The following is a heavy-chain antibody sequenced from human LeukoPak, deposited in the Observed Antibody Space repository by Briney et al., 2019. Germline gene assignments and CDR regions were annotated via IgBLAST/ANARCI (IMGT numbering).Heavy chain of an antibody. Sequence: PGGSLRLSCEGSGFTFDDYDMHWVRQAPGKGPEWVSSDHINSADSVKGRFAVSRDNAKNSVYLQINSVRPEDTALYFCAKDFGAAVAGTGGALDVWGQGVMVTVSS. V-gene: IGHV3-9*01. D-gene: IGHD6-19*01. J-gene: IGHJ3*01. CDR3: AKDFGAAVAGTGGALDV. CDR2: DHI. CDR1: GFTFDDYD.